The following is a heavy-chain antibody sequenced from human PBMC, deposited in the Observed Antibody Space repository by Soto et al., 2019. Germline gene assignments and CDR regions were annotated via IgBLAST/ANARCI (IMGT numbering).Heavy chain of an antibody. CDR2: IYYSGST. Sequence: XETLFLTGAVAGCPMSSYYWNWIRQPPGRGLEWIGYIYYSGSTKYNPSLRSRVTISVDTSKNHFSLKLRSVTAEDTAVYYCARDLGFREDLYYGMDVWGQGTTVTVSS. D-gene: IGHD3-10*01. CDR1: GCPMSSYY. V-gene: IGHV4-59*01. J-gene: IGHJ6*02. CDR3: ARDLGFREDLYYGMDV.